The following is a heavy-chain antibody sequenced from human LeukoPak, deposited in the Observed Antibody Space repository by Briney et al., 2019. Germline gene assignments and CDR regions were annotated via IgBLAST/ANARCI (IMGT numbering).Heavy chain of an antibody. D-gene: IGHD4/OR15-4a*01. Sequence: PGGSLRLSCAASGFTFSSYAMTWVRQAPGTGLEWVSALSGSGGNTYYADSVKGRFTISRDNSKNTLYLQMNSLRAEDTAVYYCAKDRLLGARWFDPWGQGTLVTVSS. CDR1: GFTFSSYA. J-gene: IGHJ5*02. CDR3: AKDRLLGARWFDP. V-gene: IGHV3-23*01. CDR2: LSGSGGNT.